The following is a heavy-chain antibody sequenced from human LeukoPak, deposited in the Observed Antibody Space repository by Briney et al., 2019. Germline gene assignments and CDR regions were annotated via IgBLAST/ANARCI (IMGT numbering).Heavy chain of an antibody. CDR3: ARAPYSSSPFDH. CDR2: IYYSGST. D-gene: IGHD6-13*01. V-gene: IGHV4-31*03. J-gene: IGHJ4*02. CDR1: GGSISSGGYY. Sequence: PSQTLSLTCTVSGGSISSGGYYWSWIRQHPGKGLEWFGYIYYSGSTYYNPSLKSRVTISVDTSKNQFSLKLSSVTAADTAVYYCARAPYSSSPFDHWGQGTLVTVSS.